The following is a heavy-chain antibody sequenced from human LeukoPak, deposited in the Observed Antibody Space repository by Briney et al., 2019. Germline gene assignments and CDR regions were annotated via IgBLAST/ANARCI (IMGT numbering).Heavy chain of an antibody. J-gene: IGHJ4*02. CDR2: IYYSGST. CDR3: ARQDDYNFDY. V-gene: IGHV4-39*01. CDR1: GDSITSGGYY. D-gene: IGHD5-24*01. Sequence: SETLSLTCTVSGDSITSGGYYWSWIRQPPGKGLEWIGSIYYSGSTYYNPSLKSRVTISVDTSKKQLSLKLSSVTAADTAVYYCARQDDYNFDYLGQGTLVTVSS.